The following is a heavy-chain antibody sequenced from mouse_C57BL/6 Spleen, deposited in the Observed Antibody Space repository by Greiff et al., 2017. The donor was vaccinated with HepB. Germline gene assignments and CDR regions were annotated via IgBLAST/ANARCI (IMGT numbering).Heavy chain of an antibody. CDR3: ARVITTDAMDY. CDR1: GFTFSSYA. Sequence: EVKLVESGGGLVKPGGSLKLSCAASGFTFSSYAMSWVRQTPEKRLEWVATISDGGSYTYYPDNVKGRFTISRDNAKNNLYLQMSHLKSEDTAMYYCARVITTDAMDYWGQGTSVTVSS. CDR2: ISDGGSYT. D-gene: IGHD1-1*01. V-gene: IGHV5-4*03. J-gene: IGHJ4*01.